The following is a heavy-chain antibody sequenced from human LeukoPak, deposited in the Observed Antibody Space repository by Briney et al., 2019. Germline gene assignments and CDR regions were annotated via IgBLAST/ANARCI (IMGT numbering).Heavy chain of an antibody. CDR3: ARTYYYDSSGSWFDP. CDR1: GFTFSSYG. Sequence: GGSLRLSCSASGFTFSSYGMHWVRQAPGKGLEWVAVISYDGSNKYYADSVKGRFTISRDNSKNTLYLQMNSLRAEDTAVYYCARTYYYDSSGSWFDPWGQGTLVTVSS. CDR2: ISYDGSNK. V-gene: IGHV3-30*03. D-gene: IGHD3-22*01. J-gene: IGHJ5*02.